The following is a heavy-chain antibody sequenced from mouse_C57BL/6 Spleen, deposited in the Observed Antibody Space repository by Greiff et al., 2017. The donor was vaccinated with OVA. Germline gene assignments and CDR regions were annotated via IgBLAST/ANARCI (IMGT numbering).Heavy chain of an antibody. CDR1: GFTFSDYG. V-gene: IGHV5-17*01. J-gene: IGHJ1*03. CDR2: ISSGSSTI. Sequence: EVHLVESGGGLVKPGGSLKLSCAASGFTFSDYGMHWVRQAPEKGLEWVAYISSGSSTIYYADTVKGRFTISSDNAKNTLFLQMTSLRSEDTAMYYCARGVTRYWYFDVWGTGTTVTVSS. CDR3: ARGVTRYWYFDV. D-gene: IGHD2-2*01.